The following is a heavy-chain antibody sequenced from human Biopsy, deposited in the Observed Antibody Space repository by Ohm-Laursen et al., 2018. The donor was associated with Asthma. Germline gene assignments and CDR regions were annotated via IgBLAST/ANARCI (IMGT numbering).Heavy chain of an antibody. V-gene: IGHV3-30*03. CDR3: ARQSGQDYGDSSGFDI. Sequence: SLRLSCSASGFVFSQCGMHWVRQGPGKGLEWVALVSSDGHNKYYEDSVKGRFTISRDNSRNRLYLQINRLTVEDSAVYFCARQSGQDYGDSSGFDIWGQGTKVAVSS. CDR2: VSSDGHNK. J-gene: IGHJ3*02. D-gene: IGHD3-22*01. CDR1: GFVFSQCG.